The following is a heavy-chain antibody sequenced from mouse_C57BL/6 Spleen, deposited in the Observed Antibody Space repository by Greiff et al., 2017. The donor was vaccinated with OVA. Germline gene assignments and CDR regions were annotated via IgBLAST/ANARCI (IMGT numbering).Heavy chain of an antibody. J-gene: IGHJ4*01. V-gene: IGHV1-39*01. CDR3: ARYRDYYGSSYGYAMDY. D-gene: IGHD1-1*01. CDR2: INPNYGTT. Sequence: EVQLQESGPELVKPGASVKISCKASGYSFTDYNMNWVKQSNGKSLEWIGVINPNYGTTSYNQKFKGKATLTVDQSSSTANMQLNSLTSEDSAVYYCARYRDYYGSSYGYAMDYWGQGTSVTVSS. CDR1: GYSFTDYN.